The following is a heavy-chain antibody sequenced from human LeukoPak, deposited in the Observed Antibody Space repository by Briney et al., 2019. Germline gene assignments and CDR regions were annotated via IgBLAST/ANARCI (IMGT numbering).Heavy chain of an antibody. CDR2: ISAYNGNT. J-gene: IGHJ4*02. Sequence: VASVKVSCKASGGTFSSYAISWVRQAPGQGLEWMGWISAYNGNTNYAQKLQGRVTMTTDTSTSTAYMELRSLRSDDTAVYYCARDDIPPYYYGSGSYYNTVFDYWGQGTLVTVSS. CDR3: ARDDIPPYYYGSGSYYNTVFDY. D-gene: IGHD3-10*01. V-gene: IGHV1-18*01. CDR1: GGTFSSYA.